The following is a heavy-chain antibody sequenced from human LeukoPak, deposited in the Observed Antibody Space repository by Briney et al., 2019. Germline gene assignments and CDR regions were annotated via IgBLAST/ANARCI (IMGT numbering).Heavy chain of an antibody. CDR3: AKDLHYGSADY. Sequence: GGSLRLSCAASGFTFSNYWMHWVRQDPGKGLVWVSYINPDGSNTNYADSVKGRFTISRDNAKNALYLQMNSLRAEDTAVYYCAKDLHYGSADYWGQGTLVTVSS. D-gene: IGHD3-10*01. V-gene: IGHV3-74*01. CDR2: INPDGSNT. J-gene: IGHJ4*02. CDR1: GFTFSNYW.